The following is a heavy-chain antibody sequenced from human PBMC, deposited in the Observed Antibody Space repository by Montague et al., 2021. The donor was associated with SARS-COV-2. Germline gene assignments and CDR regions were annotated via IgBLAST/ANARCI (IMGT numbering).Heavy chain of an antibody. J-gene: IGHJ4*02. CDR3: VRSRAARYFGWTKLDAHVKPYYFDY. D-gene: IGHD3-9*01. CDR2: IYYSGST. CDR1: GGSISSSSYY. Sequence: SETLPLTCTVSGGSISSSSYYWGWIRQPPGKGLEWIGSIYYSGSTYYNPSLKSRVTISVDTSKNQFSLKLRSVTAADTAVCYCVRSRAARYFGWTKLDAHVKPYYFDYWGQGTLVTVSS. V-gene: IGHV4-39*01.